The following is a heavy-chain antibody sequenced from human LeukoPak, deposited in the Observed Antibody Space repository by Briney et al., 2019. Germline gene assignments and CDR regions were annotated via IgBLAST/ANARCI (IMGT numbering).Heavy chain of an antibody. CDR2: INHSGNT. J-gene: IGHJ4*02. D-gene: IGHD1-1*01. CDR1: GGSFSGYY. Sequence: SETLSLTCAVYGGSFSGYYWSWIRQPPGKGLEWIGEINHSGNTNYNPSLKSRVTISVDTSKNQFSLKLSSVTAADTAVYYCARGEGGPTTGFDYWGQGTLVTVSS. CDR3: ARGEGGPTTGFDY. V-gene: IGHV4-34*01.